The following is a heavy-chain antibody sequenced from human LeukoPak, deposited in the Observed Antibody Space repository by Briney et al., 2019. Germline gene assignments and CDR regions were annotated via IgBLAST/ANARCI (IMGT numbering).Heavy chain of an antibody. CDR1: GGTFSNFA. CDR2: IIPIFGTA. CDR3: ARGPLFYGSGVTYFDD. D-gene: IGHD3-10*01. Sequence: GASVKVSCKASGGTFSNFAISWVRQAPGQGLEWMGGIIPIFGTANYAQKFQGRVTIITGESTSTAYMELGSLISEDTAVYYCARGPLFYGSGVTYFDDWGQGTLVTVSS. V-gene: IGHV1-69*05. J-gene: IGHJ4*02.